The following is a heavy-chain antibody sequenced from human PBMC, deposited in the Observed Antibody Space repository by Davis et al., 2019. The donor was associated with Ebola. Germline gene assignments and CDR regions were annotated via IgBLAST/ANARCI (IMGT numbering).Heavy chain of an antibody. J-gene: IGHJ6*04. CDR2: ISYDGRNK. Sequence: GGSLRLSCAASGFTFSLYAMHWVRQAPGKGLEWVAVISYDGRNKYYADSVKGRFTISRDNSKNTLFLQVDSLRAEDTAVYYCASLSEYSSSYGYYYYYGMDVWGKGTTVTVSS. V-gene: IGHV3-30*04. CDR1: GFTFSLYA. CDR3: ASLSEYSSSYGYYYYYGMDV. D-gene: IGHD6-6*01.